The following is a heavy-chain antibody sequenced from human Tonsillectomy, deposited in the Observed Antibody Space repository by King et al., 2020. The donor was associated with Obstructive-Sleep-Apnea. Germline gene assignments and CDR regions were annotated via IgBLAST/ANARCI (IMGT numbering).Heavy chain of an antibody. V-gene: IGHV5-51*01. Sequence: QLVQSGAEVKKPGESLKISCKGSGYSFTSYWSGWVRQMPGKALEWMGIIYPGDSDTRYSPSFQGQVTISAAKSISTAYLQWSSLKASDTAMYYCARWAGWRSSWLVYWGQGTLVTVSS. J-gene: IGHJ4*02. CDR2: IYPGDSDT. D-gene: IGHD6-13*01. CDR1: GYSFTSYW. CDR3: ARWAGWRSSWLVY.